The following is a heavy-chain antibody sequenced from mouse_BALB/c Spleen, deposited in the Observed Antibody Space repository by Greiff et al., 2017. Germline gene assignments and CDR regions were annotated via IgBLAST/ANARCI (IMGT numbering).Heavy chain of an antibody. CDR3: ARDDYGLDY. D-gene: IGHD1-2*01. J-gene: IGHJ2*01. CDR2: IRNKANGYTT. V-gene: IGHV7-3*02. Sequence: EVKLEESGGGLVQPGGSLRLSCATSGFTFTDYYMSWVRQPPGKALEWLGFIRNKANGYTTEYSASVKGRFTISRDNSQSILYLQMNTLRAEDSATYYCARDDYGLDYWGQGTTLTVSS. CDR1: GFTFTDYY.